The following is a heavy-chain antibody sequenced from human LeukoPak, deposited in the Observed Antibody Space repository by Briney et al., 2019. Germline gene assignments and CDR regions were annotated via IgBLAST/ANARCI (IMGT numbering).Heavy chain of an antibody. D-gene: IGHD6-6*01. V-gene: IGHV3-21*01. CDR2: ISSSSSYI. CDR1: GFTFSSYS. Sequence: PGGSLRLSCAASGFTFSSYSMNWVRQAPGKGLEWVSSISSSSSYIYYADSVKGRFTISRDNAKNSLYLQMNSLRAEDTAVYYCAREGPWSSSSGDDAFDIWGQGTMVTVSS. J-gene: IGHJ3*02. CDR3: AREGPWSSSSGDDAFDI.